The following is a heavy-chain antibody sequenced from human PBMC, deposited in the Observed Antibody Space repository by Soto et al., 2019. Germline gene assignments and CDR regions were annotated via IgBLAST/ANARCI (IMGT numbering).Heavy chain of an antibody. V-gene: IGHV3-7*01. CDR3: TRDFQGPLDYGMDV. D-gene: IGHD1-1*01. Sequence: LRLSCADSGFTFSSYWMSWVRQAPGKGLEWVANVKYDGSQTYYVGSVKGRFTISRDNAKNSLYLQMNSLRAEDTAVYYCTRDFQGPLDYGMDVWGQGTTVTVSS. CDR2: VKYDGSQT. CDR1: GFTFSSYW. J-gene: IGHJ6*02.